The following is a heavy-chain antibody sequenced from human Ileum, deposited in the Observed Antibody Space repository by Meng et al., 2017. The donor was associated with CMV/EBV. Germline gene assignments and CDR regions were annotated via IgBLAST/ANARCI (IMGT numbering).Heavy chain of an antibody. J-gene: IGHJ4*02. V-gene: IGHV4-34*01. CDR3: ARDGGYSSSWYLFDY. D-gene: IGHD6-13*01. CDR1: DAPFSGHY. CDR2: INHSETT. Sequence: SETLSLTCALYDAPFSGHYWSWVRQPPGKGLEWIGEINHSETTDYNSSLKNRVIISVDTSKNQLSLKMTSVTAADTAVYYCARDGGYSSSWYLFDYWGQGTLVTVS.